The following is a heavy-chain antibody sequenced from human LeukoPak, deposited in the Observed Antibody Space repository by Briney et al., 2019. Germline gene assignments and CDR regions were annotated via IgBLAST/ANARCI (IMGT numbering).Heavy chain of an antibody. D-gene: IGHD6-13*01. CDR3: AGAAAGTYYYYYGMDV. J-gene: IGHJ6*02. V-gene: IGHV3-48*04. CDR2: ISSSSSTI. CDR1: GFTFSSYS. Sequence: GGSLRLSCAASGFTFSSYSMNWVRQAPGKGLEWVSYISSSSSTIYYADSVKGRFTISRDNAKNSLYLQMNSLRAEDTAVYYCAGAAAGTYYYYYGMDVWGQGTTVTVSS.